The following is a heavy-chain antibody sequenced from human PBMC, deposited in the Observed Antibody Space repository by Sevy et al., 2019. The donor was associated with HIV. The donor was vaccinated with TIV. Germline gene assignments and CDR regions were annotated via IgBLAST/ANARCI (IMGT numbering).Heavy chain of an antibody. CDR1: GFTFSNAW. CDR2: IKSKSEGGTT. CDR3: TNNRGYCIDGVCGEYFDS. Sequence: GGSLRLSCGASGFTFSNAWMTWVRQAPGKGLEWVGRIKSKSEGGTTDYAAPVKGRFTISRDDSKNTLYLKMNSLKSDDTAVYYCTNNRGYCIDGVCGEYFDSRGQGTLVTFSS. V-gene: IGHV3-15*01. D-gene: IGHD2-8*01. J-gene: IGHJ4*02.